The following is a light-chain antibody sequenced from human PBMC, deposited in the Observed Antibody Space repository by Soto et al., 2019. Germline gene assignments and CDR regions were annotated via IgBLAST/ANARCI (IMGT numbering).Light chain of an antibody. V-gene: IGKV1-27*01. J-gene: IGKJ1*01. CDR2: AAS. CDR1: QGINNY. Sequence: DIPMTQSPSSLSASVGDTVTITCRASQGINNYLAWFQQRPGKVPKLLIYAASTLQSGVPSRFRGGRSGTDFTLTISSLQPEDVATFYCQNYDSVPRTFGQGTKVEIK. CDR3: QNYDSVPRT.